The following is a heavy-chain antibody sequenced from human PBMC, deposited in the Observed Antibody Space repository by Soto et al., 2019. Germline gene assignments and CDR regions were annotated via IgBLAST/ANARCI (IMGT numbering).Heavy chain of an antibody. CDR3: AKDYETYSGTSRYFNS. D-gene: IGHD1-26*01. Sequence: QSGGSLRLSCTASGFTFSSYAMSWVRQAPGKGLEWVSHISSSGGSTYYADSVKGRFTISRDNSKNTLFLQMNSLRAEDTAVYYCAKDYETYSGTSRYFNSWGQGTLVTVSS. CDR2: ISSSGGST. J-gene: IGHJ4*02. V-gene: IGHV3-23*01. CDR1: GFTFSSYA.